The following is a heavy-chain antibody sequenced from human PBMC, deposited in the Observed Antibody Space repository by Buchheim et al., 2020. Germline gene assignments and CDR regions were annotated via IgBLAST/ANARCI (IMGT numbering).Heavy chain of an antibody. CDR2: IYPGDSDT. CDR1: GYSFTSYW. V-gene: IGHV5-51*01. CDR3: ARIEWGSSGYYPKSQNYGMDV. J-gene: IGHJ6*02. D-gene: IGHD3-22*01. Sequence: EVQLVQSGAEVKKPGESLKISCKGSGYSFTSYWIGWVRQMPGKGLEWMGIIYPGDSDTRYSPSFQGQVAISADKSISTAYPQWSSLKASDTAMYYCARIEWGSSGYYPKSQNYGMDVWGQGTT.